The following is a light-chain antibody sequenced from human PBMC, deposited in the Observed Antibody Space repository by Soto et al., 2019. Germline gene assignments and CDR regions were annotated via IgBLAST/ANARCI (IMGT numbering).Light chain of an antibody. Sequence: QCALTQPPSVSGSPVQSVAISCTGTSSDVGSYNRVSWYQQPPGTAPKLMIYDVSDRPSGVPDRFSGSKSGNTASLTISGLQAEDEADYYCSSYTRSSTYVFGTGTKVTVL. CDR2: DVS. CDR3: SSYTRSSTYV. CDR1: SSDVGSYNR. J-gene: IGLJ1*01. V-gene: IGLV2-18*02.